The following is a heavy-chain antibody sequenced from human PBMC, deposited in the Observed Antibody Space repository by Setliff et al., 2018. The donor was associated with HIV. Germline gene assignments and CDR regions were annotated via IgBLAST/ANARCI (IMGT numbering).Heavy chain of an antibody. CDR3: VRDDYGYNGKGFDY. Sequence: SETLSLTCAVSGYPISSGYYWGWIRQPPGKGLEWIGTLHHSGTIYYNPSLKSRVTISIDTSNNQISLRLSSVTAADTAMYYCVRDDYGYNGKGFDYWGPGTLVTVSS. V-gene: IGHV4-38-2*02. D-gene: IGHD4-17*01. J-gene: IGHJ4*02. CDR1: GYPISSGYY. CDR2: LHHSGTI.